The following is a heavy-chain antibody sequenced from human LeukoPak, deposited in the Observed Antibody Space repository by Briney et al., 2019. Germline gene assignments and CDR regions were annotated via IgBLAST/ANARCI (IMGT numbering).Heavy chain of an antibody. J-gene: IGHJ3*02. D-gene: IGHD2-8*01. CDR1: GGSINTNSYY. V-gene: IGHV4-39*07. CDR2: VYYSGST. CDR3: ARRYCSNGVCYRSAFDI. Sequence: SETLSLTCTVSGGSINTNSYYWGWIRQPPGKGLEWIGSVYYSGSTYYNPSLKSRVTISVDTSKNQFSLKLTSVTAADTAVYYCARRYCSNGVCYRSAFDIWGQGTMVTVSS.